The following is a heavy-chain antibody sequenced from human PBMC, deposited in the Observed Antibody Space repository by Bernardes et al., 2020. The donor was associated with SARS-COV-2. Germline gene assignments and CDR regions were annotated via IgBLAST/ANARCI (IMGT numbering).Heavy chain of an antibody. V-gene: IGHV1-18*01. D-gene: IGHD6-19*01. CDR1: GYTFTSYG. Sequence: ASVKVSCKASGYTFTSYGISWVRQAPGQGLEWMGWISAYNGNTNYAQKLQGRVTMTTDTSTSTAYMELRSLRSDDTAVYYCARQSIHSSGWYYFDYWGQGTLVTVSS. J-gene: IGHJ4*02. CDR3: ARQSIHSSGWYYFDY. CDR2: ISAYNGNT.